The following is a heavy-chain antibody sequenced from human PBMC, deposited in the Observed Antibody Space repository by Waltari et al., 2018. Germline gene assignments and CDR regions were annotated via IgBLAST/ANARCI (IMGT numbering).Heavy chain of an antibody. D-gene: IGHD7-27*01. Sequence: EVQLVESGGDLVRPGGSLRLSCEAFAFTFSPYWMRWVRQAPGGGVGWVANISKDGNGKKYLAALSGRFIVSRDNAKNSLYLRMNSLRAEDTALYYCAKDNWGRPGGIDGFDVWGQGTMVTVSS. J-gene: IGHJ3*01. CDR3: AKDNWGRPGGIDGFDV. CDR2: ISKDGNGK. CDR1: AFTFSPYW. V-gene: IGHV3-7*04.